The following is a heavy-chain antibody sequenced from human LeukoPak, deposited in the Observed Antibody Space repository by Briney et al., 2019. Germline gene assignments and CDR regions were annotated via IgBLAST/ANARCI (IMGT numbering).Heavy chain of an antibody. V-gene: IGHV3-33*06. Sequence: PGRSLRLSCAASGFTFSSYGMHWVRQAPGKGLEWVAVIWYDGSNKYYADSVKGRFTISRDNSKNTLYLQMNSLRAEDTAVYYCAKDSAITMAHYFDYWGQGTLVTVSS. CDR3: AKDSAITMAHYFDY. D-gene: IGHD3-10*01. CDR1: GFTFSSYG. J-gene: IGHJ4*02. CDR2: IWYDGSNK.